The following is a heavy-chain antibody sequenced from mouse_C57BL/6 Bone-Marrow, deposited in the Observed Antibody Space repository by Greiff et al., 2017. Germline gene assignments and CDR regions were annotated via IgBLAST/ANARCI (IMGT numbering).Heavy chain of an antibody. Sequence: QVQLQQSGAELARPGASVKLSCKASGYTFTSYGISWVKQRTGQGLEWIGEIYPRSGNTYYNEKFKGKATLTADKSSSTAYMELRSLTSEDSAVXFSAAISSYGSSCSYAIDYWGQGTSVTVSS. CDR3: AAISSYGSSCSYAIDY. CDR2: IYPRSGNT. D-gene: IGHD1-1*01. CDR1: GYTFTSYG. V-gene: IGHV1-81*01. J-gene: IGHJ4*01.